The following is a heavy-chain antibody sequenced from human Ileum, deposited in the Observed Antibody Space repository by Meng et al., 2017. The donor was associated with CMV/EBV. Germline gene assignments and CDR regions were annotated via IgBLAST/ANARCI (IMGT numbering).Heavy chain of an antibody. D-gene: IGHD3-22*01. CDR1: GYPFTNNN. J-gene: IGHJ4*02. Sequence: CKASGYPFTNNNLLGVRQAPGQGPEWMGWINTNTGNPTYARDFTGRFVFSLDTSVSTAYLQISSLKAEDTAVYYCARDGLNERYFDYWGQGTLVTVSS. CDR2: INTNTGNP. V-gene: IGHV7-4-1*02. CDR3: ARDGLNERYFDY.